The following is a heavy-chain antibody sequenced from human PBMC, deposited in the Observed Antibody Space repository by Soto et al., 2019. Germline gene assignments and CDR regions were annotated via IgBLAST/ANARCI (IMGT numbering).Heavy chain of an antibody. CDR1: GFTFSSYW. CDR2: IKQDGSNK. CDR3: ARGNYDNSGYYDDALDI. J-gene: IGHJ3*02. D-gene: IGHD3-22*01. Sequence: GGSLRLSCAASGFTFSSYWMSWVRQAPGKGLEWVANIKQDGSNKYYADSVKGRFTISRDNSKNMLYLQMNSLRAEDTVVYYCARGNYDNSGYYDDALDIWGQGTMVTVSS. V-gene: IGHV3-7*02.